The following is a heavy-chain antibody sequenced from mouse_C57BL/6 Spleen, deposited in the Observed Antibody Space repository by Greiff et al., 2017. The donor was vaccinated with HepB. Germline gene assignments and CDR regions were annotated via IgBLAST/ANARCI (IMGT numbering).Heavy chain of an antibody. D-gene: IGHD1-1*01. CDR1: GYTFTSYW. Sequence: VQLQQSGAELVKPGASVKMSCKASGYTFTSYWITWVKQRPGQGLEWIGDIYPGSGSTNYNEKFKSKATLTVDTSSSTAYMQLSSLTSEDSAVYYCARRYDGSSSILYWYFDVWGTGTTVTVSS. CDR3: ARRYDGSSSILYWYFDV. J-gene: IGHJ1*03. CDR2: IYPGSGST. V-gene: IGHV1-55*01.